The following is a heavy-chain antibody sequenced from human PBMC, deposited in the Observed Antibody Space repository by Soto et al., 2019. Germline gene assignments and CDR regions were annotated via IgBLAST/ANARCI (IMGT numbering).Heavy chain of an antibody. J-gene: IGHJ4*02. V-gene: IGHV3-13*01. Sequence: PGGSLRLSCAASGFTFKSFDFHWVRQLTGKGLEWVATIGTIGDTYYPVSVQGRFTVSRENAKSSVSLQLSSLRVEDTAVYFCVRGQKVGAHFFDSWGQGTPVTVSS. CDR2: IGTIGDT. CDR1: GFTFKSFD. CDR3: VRGQKVGAHFFDS. D-gene: IGHD2-15*01.